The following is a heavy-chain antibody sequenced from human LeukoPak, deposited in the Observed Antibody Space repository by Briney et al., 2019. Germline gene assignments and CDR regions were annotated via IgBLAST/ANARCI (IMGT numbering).Heavy chain of an antibody. Sequence: GGSLRLSCAASGFTFSDYYMSWIRQAPGKGLEWVSYISSSGSTICYADSVKGRFTISRDNAKNSLYLQMNSLRAEDTAVYYCARIERRDSSGSFDYWGQGTLVTVSS. D-gene: IGHD3-22*01. V-gene: IGHV3-11*01. CDR1: GFTFSDYY. CDR2: ISSSGSTI. J-gene: IGHJ4*02. CDR3: ARIERRDSSGSFDY.